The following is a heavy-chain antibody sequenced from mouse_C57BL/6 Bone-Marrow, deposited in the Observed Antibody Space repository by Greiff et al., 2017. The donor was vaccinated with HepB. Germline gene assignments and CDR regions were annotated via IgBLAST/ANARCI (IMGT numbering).Heavy chain of an antibody. CDR2: FYPGSGSI. CDR1: GYTFTEYT. Sequence: QVHVKQSGAELVKPGASVKLSCKASGYTFTEYTIHWVKQRSGQGLEWIGWFYPGSGSIKYNEKFKDKATLTADKSSSTVYMELSRLTSEDSAVYFCARHEGGRDAMDYWGQGTSVTVSS. V-gene: IGHV1-62-2*01. J-gene: IGHJ4*01. CDR3: ARHEGGRDAMDY.